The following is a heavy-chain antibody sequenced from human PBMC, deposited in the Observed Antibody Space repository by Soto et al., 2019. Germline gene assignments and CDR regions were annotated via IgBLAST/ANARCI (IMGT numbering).Heavy chain of an antibody. CDR3: VRGAYRDH. CDR2: IGSSGVDR. D-gene: IGHD3-16*01. CDR1: GFTFSTST. V-gene: IGHV3-21*06. Sequence: EVQLVESGGGLVKPGGSLRLSCAASGFTFSTSTMNWVRQAPGKGLEWVSSIGSSGVDRYYADSVRGRFTISRDNAKNSLYVVMNGLRAEDTAVYYCVRGAYRDHWGQGTLVTVSS. J-gene: IGHJ4*02.